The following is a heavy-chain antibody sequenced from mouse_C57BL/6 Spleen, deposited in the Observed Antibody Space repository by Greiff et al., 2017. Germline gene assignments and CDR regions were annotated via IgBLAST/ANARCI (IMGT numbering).Heavy chain of an antibody. D-gene: IGHD4-1*01. CDR2: IYPRSGNT. V-gene: IGHV1-81*01. Sequence: QVHVKQSGAELARPGASVKLSCTASGYTFTSYGISWVKQRTGQGLEWIGEIYPRSGNTYYNEKFKGKATLTADKSSSTAYMELRSLTSEDSAVYFCARAELTGPWYFDVWGTGTTVTVSS. CDR3: ARAELTGPWYFDV. CDR1: GYTFTSYG. J-gene: IGHJ1*03.